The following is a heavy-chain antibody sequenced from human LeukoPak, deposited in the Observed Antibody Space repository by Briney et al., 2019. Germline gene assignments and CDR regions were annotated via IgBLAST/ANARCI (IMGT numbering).Heavy chain of an antibody. CDR1: GYTFTSYG. V-gene: IGHV1-18*04. Sequence: ASGKVCCKASGYTFTSYGISRVRQAPGQGLEWMGWISAYNGNTNYAQKLQGRVTMTTDTSTSTAYMELRSLRSDDTAVYYCARGGITGTTAGYYGMDVWGKGTTVTVSS. CDR3: ARGGITGTTAGYYGMDV. CDR2: ISAYNGNT. D-gene: IGHD1-20*01. J-gene: IGHJ6*04.